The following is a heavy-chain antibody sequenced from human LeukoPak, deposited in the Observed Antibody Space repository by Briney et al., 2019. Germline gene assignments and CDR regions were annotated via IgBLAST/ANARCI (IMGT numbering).Heavy chain of an antibody. J-gene: IGHJ6*03. D-gene: IGHD3-3*02. CDR3: ARHFSSYYYYMDF. CDR2: IYSSGST. Sequence: PSETLSLTCTVSGGSISSTIYYWGWIRQPPGKGLEWIGSIYSSGSTYYNPSLKSRVTISVDTSKNQFSLKLSSVTAADTAVYYCARHFSSYYYYMDFWGKGTTVTVSS. CDR1: GGSISSTIYY. V-gene: IGHV4-39*01.